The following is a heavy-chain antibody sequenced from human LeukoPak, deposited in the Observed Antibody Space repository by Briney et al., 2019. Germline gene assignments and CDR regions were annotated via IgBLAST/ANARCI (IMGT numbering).Heavy chain of an antibody. CDR3: AKGGVLVVATTFDY. Sequence: GGSLRLSCAASGFTFSGYAMSWVRQAPGKGLEWVSAISGSGGSTYYADSVKGRFTISRDNSKNTLYLQMNSLRAEDTAVYYCAKGGVLVVATTFDYWGQGTLVTVSS. D-gene: IGHD5-12*01. CDR2: ISGSGGST. CDR1: GFTFSGYA. J-gene: IGHJ4*02. V-gene: IGHV3-23*01.